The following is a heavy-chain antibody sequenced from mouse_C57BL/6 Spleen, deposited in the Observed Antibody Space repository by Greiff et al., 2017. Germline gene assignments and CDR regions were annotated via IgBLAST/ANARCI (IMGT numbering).Heavy chain of an antibody. CDR2: IYPSDSET. Sequence: QVQLQQPGAELVRPGSSVKLSCKASGYTFTSYWMDWVKQRPGQGLEWIGNIYPSDSETHYNQKFKDKATLTVDKSSSTAYMQLSSLTSEDSAVYYCARSNGSSFWFAYWGQGTLVTVSA. CDR3: ARSNGSSFWFAY. CDR1: GYTFTSYW. J-gene: IGHJ3*01. V-gene: IGHV1-61*01. D-gene: IGHD1-1*01.